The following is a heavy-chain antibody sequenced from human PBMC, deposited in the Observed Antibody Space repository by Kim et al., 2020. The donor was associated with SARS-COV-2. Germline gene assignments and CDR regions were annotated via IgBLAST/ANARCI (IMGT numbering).Heavy chain of an antibody. CDR2: INPNSGGT. CDR1: GYTFTGYY. Sequence: ASVKVSCKASGYTFTGYYMHWVRQAPGQGLEWMGWINPNSGGTNYAQKFQGRVTMTRDTSISTAYMELSRLRSDDTAVYYCARAIEEFGVLYWFDPWGQGTLVTVSS. J-gene: IGHJ5*02. D-gene: IGHD3-10*01. CDR3: ARAIEEFGVLYWFDP. V-gene: IGHV1-2*02.